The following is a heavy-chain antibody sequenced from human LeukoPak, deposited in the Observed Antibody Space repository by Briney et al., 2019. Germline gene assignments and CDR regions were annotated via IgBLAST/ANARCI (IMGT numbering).Heavy chain of an antibody. CDR1: GFTFSSYA. CDR2: ISGSGDST. Sequence: GGSLRLSCAASGFTFSSYAMSWVRQAPGKGLEWVSAISGSGDSTYYADSVKGRFTISRDNSKDTLYLQMNSLRAEDTAVYYCAKGVVVVTAKYYFDYWGQGTLVTVSS. D-gene: IGHD2-15*01. V-gene: IGHV3-23*01. J-gene: IGHJ4*02. CDR3: AKGVVVVTAKYYFDY.